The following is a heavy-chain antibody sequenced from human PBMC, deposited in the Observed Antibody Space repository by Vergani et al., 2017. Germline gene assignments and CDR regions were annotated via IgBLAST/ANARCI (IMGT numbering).Heavy chain of an antibody. Sequence: QVQLVQSGAEVKKPGASVKVSCKASGYTFTSYGISWVRQAPGQGLEWMGWISAYNGNTNYAQKLQGRVTMTRDTSISTAYMELSRLRSDDTAVYYCARGYEWERGTYDWYFDLWGRGTLVTVSS. CDR3: ARGYEWERGTYDWYFDL. V-gene: IGHV1-18*01. CDR1: GYTFTSYG. CDR2: ISAYNGNT. D-gene: IGHD1-26*01. J-gene: IGHJ2*01.